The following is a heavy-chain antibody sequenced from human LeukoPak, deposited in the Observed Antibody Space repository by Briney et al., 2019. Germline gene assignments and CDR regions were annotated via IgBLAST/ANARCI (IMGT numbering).Heavy chain of an antibody. J-gene: IGHJ4*02. CDR3: ARDFAGGEYFDS. V-gene: IGHV3-21*06. CDR1: GFTFSSFK. CDR2: ISPSSTYI. Sequence: PGGSVRLSCAASGFTFSSFKMTWVRQAPGKGLEWVASISPSSTYIYYGDSLKGRVTVSRDNAKSLLFLHMSSLRPDDTAVYYCARDFAGGEYFDSWGQGALVSVSS. D-gene: IGHD3-16*01.